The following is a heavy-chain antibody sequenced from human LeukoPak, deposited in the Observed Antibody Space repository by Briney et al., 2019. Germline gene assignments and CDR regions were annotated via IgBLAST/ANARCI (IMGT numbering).Heavy chain of an antibody. V-gene: IGHV5-51*01. J-gene: IGHJ4*02. Sequence: GESLKISCKGSGYSFTSYWIGWVRQMPGKGLEWMGIIYPGDSDTRYSPSFQGQVTISADKSISTAYLQWSSLKASDTAMYYCARPAVRFLSVVGTYYFDHWGQGTLVTVSS. D-gene: IGHD3-3*01. CDR2: IYPGDSDT. CDR1: GYSFTSYW. CDR3: ARPAVRFLSVVGTYYFDH.